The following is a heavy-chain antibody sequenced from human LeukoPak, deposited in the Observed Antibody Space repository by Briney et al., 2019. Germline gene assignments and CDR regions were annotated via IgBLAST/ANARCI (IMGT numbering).Heavy chain of an antibody. D-gene: IGHD6-6*01. J-gene: IGHJ4*02. CDR3: ARGSIAVPFDY. V-gene: IGHV1-2*06. CDR1: GYTFTCYY. Sequence: ASVKVSFKASGYTFTCYYMHWVRQAPGQGLEWMGRINPNSGGTNYAQKFQGRVTMTRDTSISTAYMELSRLRSDDTAVYYCARGSIAVPFDYWGQGTLVTVSS. CDR2: INPNSGGT.